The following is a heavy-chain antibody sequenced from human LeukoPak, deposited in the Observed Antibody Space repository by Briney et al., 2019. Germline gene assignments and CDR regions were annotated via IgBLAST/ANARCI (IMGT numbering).Heavy chain of an antibody. CDR3: ARDPGDILRVRAAIGIWFPP. Sequence: ASVTDSCKASGYTFTSYGISWVRQAPGQGLEGMGLISAYNGNTNYAQKLQGRVTMTTDTSKSTAYMELRSVRSDDTAVYYCARDPGDILRVRAAIGIWFPPWGQGTLVTVSS. CDR2: ISAYNGNT. D-gene: IGHD2-2*01. CDR1: GYTFTSYG. V-gene: IGHV1-18*04. J-gene: IGHJ5*02.